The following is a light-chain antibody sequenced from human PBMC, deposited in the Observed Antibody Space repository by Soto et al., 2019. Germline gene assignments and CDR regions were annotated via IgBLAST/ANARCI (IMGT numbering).Light chain of an antibody. V-gene: IGKV1D-13*01. CDR3: QQYDNYPLT. J-gene: IGKJ4*01. CDR2: AAS. CDR1: QVINSF. Sequence: AIQLTQSPSSLSASVGDRVTITCRASQVINSFLAWYQQKPGKAPKLLIYAASSLQTGVPSRFSGSGSGTEFTLTISNLQPDDFATYYCQQYDNYPLTFGGGTKVDIK.